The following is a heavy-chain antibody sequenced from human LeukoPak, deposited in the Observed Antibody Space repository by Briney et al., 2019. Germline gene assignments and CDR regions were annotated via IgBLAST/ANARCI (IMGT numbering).Heavy chain of an antibody. CDR1: GGSVSSGSYY. Sequence: PSETLSLTCTVSGGSVSSGSYYWSWIRQPPGKGLEWIGFIHNSGSTKYNPSLMSRVTISVDTSKNQFSLKLSSVTAAETAVYYCARGGASSIPFDPWGQGTLVTVSS. CDR3: ARGGASSIPFDP. CDR2: IHNSGST. V-gene: IGHV4-61*01. J-gene: IGHJ5*02. D-gene: IGHD2-2*01.